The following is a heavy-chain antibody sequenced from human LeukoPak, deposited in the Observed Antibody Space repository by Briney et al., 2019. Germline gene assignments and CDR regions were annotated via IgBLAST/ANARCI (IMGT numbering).Heavy chain of an antibody. CDR1: GGSISSSSYY. V-gene: IGHV4-39*01. J-gene: IGHJ4*02. Sequence: PSETLSLTCTVSGGSISSSSYYWGWIRQPPGKGLEWIGSIYYSGSTYYNPFLKSRVTISVDTSKNQFSLKLSSVTAADTAVYYCARRAYNYVYFDYWGQGTLVTVSS. CDR3: ARRAYNYVYFDY. CDR2: IYYSGST. D-gene: IGHD5-24*01.